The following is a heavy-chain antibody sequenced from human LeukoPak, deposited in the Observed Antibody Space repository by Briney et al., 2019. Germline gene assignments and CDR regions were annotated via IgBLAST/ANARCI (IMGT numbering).Heavy chain of an antibody. V-gene: IGHV3-74*01. Sequence: PGGSLRLSCAASGFTFSGYWMHWVRQAPGKGLVRVSRIKSDGSITSYADSVKGRVTISRDNAKNTLYLQMNSLRAEDTAVYYCARGDWFDPWGQGTLVIVSS. J-gene: IGHJ5*02. CDR1: GFTFSGYW. CDR2: IKSDGSIT. D-gene: IGHD2-21*01. CDR3: ARGDWFDP.